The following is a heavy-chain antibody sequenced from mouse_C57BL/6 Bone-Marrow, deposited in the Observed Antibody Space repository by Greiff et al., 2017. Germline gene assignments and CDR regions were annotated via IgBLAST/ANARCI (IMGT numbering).Heavy chain of an antibody. V-gene: IGHV5-4*03. Sequence: EVKLQQPGGGLVKPGASLKLSCAASGYTFSSYAMSWVRQTPGQRLEWVATISAGGSYTYYPDNVKGRITISRDNATNNLYLQMSHLKSEDTAMYYCDGQLRLWFAYWGQGTLVTVSA. CDR3: DGQLRLWFAY. CDR2: ISAGGSYT. CDR1: GYTFSSYA. J-gene: IGHJ3*01. D-gene: IGHD3-2*02.